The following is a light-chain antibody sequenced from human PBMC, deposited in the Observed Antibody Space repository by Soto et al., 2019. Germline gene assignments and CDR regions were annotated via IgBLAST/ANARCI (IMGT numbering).Light chain of an antibody. CDR1: QSVSSY. Sequence: EIVLTQSPATLSLSPGERATLSCRASQSVSSYLAWYQQKPGQAPRLLIYDASNMATGIPARFSGSGSVTDFTLTISSLEPEDFAGYDCQQLSSWLTFRGGTKVEIK. J-gene: IGKJ4*01. CDR3: QQLSSWLT. CDR2: DAS. V-gene: IGKV3-11*01.